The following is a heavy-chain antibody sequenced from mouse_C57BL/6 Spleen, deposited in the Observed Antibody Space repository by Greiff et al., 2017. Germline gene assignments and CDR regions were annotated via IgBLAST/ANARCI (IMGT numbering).Heavy chain of an antibody. J-gene: IGHJ4*01. Sequence: VQLQQPGAELVMPGASVKLSCKASGYTFTSYWMHWVKQRPGQGLEWIGEIDPSDSYTNYNQKFNGKSTLTVDKSSSTAYMQLSSLTSEDSAVYYCARTDYYGSPYAMDYWGQGTSVTVSS. CDR1: GYTFTSYW. V-gene: IGHV1-69*01. D-gene: IGHD1-1*01. CDR2: IDPSDSYT. CDR3: ARTDYYGSPYAMDY.